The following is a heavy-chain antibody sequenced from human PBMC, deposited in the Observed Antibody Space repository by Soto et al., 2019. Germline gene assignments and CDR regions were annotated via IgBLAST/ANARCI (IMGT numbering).Heavy chain of an antibody. D-gene: IGHD4-17*01. V-gene: IGHV1-18*01. Sequence: GASVKVSCKASGYTFSNYGFSWVRQAPGQGLEWMGWISTYNGNTNYAQKLQGRVTMTTDTSTSTAYMELRRLRSDDTAVYYCARYGDYPLRYFDYWGQGTLVTVSS. CDR3: ARYGDYPLRYFDY. CDR1: GYTFSNYG. J-gene: IGHJ4*02. CDR2: ISTYNGNT.